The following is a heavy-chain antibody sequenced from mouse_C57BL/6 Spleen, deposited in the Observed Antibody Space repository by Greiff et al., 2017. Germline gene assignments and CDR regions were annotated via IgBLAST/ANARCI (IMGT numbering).Heavy chain of an antibody. CDR1: GYTFTEYT. CDR3: ARHEGYYGSRGAMDY. J-gene: IGHJ4*01. V-gene: IGHV1-62-2*01. CDR2: FYPGSGSI. D-gene: IGHD1-1*01. Sequence: VKLQESGAELVKPGASVKLSCKASGYTFTEYTIHWVKQRSGQGLEWIGWFYPGSGSIKYNEKFKDKATLTADKSSSTVYMALSRLTSEDSAVYFCARHEGYYGSRGAMDYWGQGTSVTVSS.